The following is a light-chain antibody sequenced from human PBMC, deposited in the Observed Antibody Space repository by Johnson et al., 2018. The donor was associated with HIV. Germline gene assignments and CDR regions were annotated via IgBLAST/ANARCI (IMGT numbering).Light chain of an antibody. Sequence: HSVLTQPPSASAAPGQKVTISCSGSSSNIGRNYVSWYQQLPGTAPKLLIFDNNKRPSGIPDRFSASKSGTSATLGITGLQTGDEADYYCGTWDSSLSAYVFGTGTKVTVL. CDR2: DNN. CDR3: GTWDSSLSAYV. J-gene: IGLJ1*01. V-gene: IGLV1-51*01. CDR1: SSNIGRNY.